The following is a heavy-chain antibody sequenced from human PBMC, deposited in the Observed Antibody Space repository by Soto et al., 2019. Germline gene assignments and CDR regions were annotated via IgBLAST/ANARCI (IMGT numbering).Heavy chain of an antibody. CDR2: MDPSDSYT. Sequence: GESLKISCKGSGYSFTSYWISWVRQMPGKGLEWMGRMDPSDSYTNYSPSFQCHVTISADKSIRTAYLQWGSLKASDTAMYYCARVYYCSSSSCSKGNYIEAWGQGTMVTVSS. CDR1: GYSFTSYW. D-gene: IGHD2-2*01. CDR3: ARVYYCSSSSCSKGNYIEA. V-gene: IGHV5-10-1*01. J-gene: IGHJ4*02.